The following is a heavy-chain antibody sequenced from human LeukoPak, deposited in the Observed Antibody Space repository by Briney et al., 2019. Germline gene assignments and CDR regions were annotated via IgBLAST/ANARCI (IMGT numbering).Heavy chain of an antibody. CDR3: AKGSYGDYYDSSGYIDY. J-gene: IGHJ4*02. CDR2: ISWNSGSI. V-gene: IGHV3-9*01. Sequence: PGGSLRLSCAASGFTFDDYAMHWVRQAPGKGLEWVSGISWNSGSIGYADSVKGRFTISRDNAKNSLYLQMNSLRAEDTALYYCAKGSYGDYYDSSGYIDYWAREPWSPSPQ. D-gene: IGHD3-22*01. CDR1: GFTFDDYA.